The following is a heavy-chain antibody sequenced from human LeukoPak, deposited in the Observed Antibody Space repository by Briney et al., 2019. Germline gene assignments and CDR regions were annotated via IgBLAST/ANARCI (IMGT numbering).Heavy chain of an antibody. CDR1: GFTFSSYA. CDR3: ASVYYYDSSGYYGDYYYYGMDV. V-gene: IGHV3-30-3*01. D-gene: IGHD3-22*01. CDR2: ISYDGSNK. Sequence: PGGSPRLSCAASGFTFSSYAMHWVRQAPGKGLEWVAVISYDGSNKYYADSVKGRFTISRDNSKNTLYLQMNSLRAEDTAVYYCASVYYYDSSGYYGDYYYYGMDVWGQGTTVTVSS. J-gene: IGHJ6*02.